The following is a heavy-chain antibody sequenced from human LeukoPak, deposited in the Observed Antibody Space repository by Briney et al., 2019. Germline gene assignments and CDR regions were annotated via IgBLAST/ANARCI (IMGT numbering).Heavy chain of an antibody. V-gene: IGHV4-4*07. Sequence: SETLSLTCTVSGGSISSYYWSWIRQPAGKGLEWIGRIYTSGSTNYNPSLKSRVTMSVDTSKNQFSLKLSSVTAADTAVYYCAREKIVVGLAGWFDPWGQGTLVTVSS. CDR1: GGSISSYY. CDR3: AREKIVVGLAGWFDP. D-gene: IGHD2-2*01. J-gene: IGHJ5*02. CDR2: IYTSGST.